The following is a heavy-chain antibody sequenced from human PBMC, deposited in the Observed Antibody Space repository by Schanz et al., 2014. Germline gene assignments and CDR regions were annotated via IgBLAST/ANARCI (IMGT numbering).Heavy chain of an antibody. Sequence: QVQLVESGGGVVQPGRSLRLSCAASGFTFSSYGMSWVCQAPGKGLEWVAFIRYTGGNKYYPDSVKGRFTISRDNSKNTVYLQMNSLRAEDTAVYHCVKDLGGSSSSWYSHFDHWGLGTLVTVSS. J-gene: IGHJ4*02. CDR1: GFTFSSYG. V-gene: IGHV3-30*02. CDR2: IRYTGGNK. CDR3: VKDLGGSSSSWYSHFDH. D-gene: IGHD6-13*01.